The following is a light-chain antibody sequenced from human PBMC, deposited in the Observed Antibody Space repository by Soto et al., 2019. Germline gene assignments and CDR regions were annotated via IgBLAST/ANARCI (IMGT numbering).Light chain of an antibody. Sequence: DIQMTQSPSALSASVGDRVTITCRASQTISSYLNWYQQTQGKAPKLLIYVASSLQGGVPSRFSGRGSGTDCTLTIGSLQTDDFETYYCQRSYSNPITFGQGTRLEIK. V-gene: IGKV1-39*01. CDR2: VAS. CDR1: QTISSY. J-gene: IGKJ5*01. CDR3: QRSYSNPIT.